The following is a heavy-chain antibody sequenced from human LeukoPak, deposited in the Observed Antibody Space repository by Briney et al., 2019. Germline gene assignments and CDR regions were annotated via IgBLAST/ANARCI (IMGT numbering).Heavy chain of an antibody. J-gene: IGHJ3*02. CDR3: ARGPHYYDSSGYYYGGAFDT. V-gene: IGHV4-4*07. CDR1: GGSISSYY. CDR2: IYTSGST. Sequence: SETLSLTCTVSGGSISSYYWSWIRQPAGKGLEWIRRIYTSGSTNYNPSLKSRVTMSVDTSKNQFSLKLSSVTAADTAVYYCARGPHYYDSSGYYYGGAFDTWGQGTMVTVSS. D-gene: IGHD3-22*01.